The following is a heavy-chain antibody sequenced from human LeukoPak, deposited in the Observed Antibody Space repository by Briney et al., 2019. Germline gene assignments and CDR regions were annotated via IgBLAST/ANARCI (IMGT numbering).Heavy chain of an antibody. V-gene: IGHV3-11*04. Sequence: GGSLRLSCAASGFTFSDYYMSWIRQAPGKGLEWVSYISSSSSTIYYADSVKGRFTISRDNAKNSQYLQMNSLRAEDTAVYYCARDLIAVAGRGSAFDIWGQGTMVTVSS. CDR3: ARDLIAVAGRGSAFDI. CDR2: ISSSSSTI. D-gene: IGHD6-19*01. CDR1: GFTFSDYY. J-gene: IGHJ3*02.